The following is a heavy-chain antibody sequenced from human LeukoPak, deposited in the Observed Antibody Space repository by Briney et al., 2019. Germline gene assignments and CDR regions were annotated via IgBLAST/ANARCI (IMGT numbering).Heavy chain of an antibody. V-gene: IGHV3-21*01. CDR3: ARWEESSATGH. D-gene: IGHD1-14*01. Sequence: GGSLRLSCAASGFSFSGYAMNWVRQAPGKGLEWVSSITSYSSYKSYADSVKGRFTISRDNAKNSLFLEMNSLTAEDTAVYYCARWEESSATGHWGQGTLVIVSS. CDR1: GFSFSGYA. J-gene: IGHJ4*02. CDR2: ITSYSSYK.